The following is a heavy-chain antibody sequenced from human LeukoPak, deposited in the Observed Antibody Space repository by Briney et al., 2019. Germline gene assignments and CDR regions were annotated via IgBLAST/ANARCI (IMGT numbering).Heavy chain of an antibody. CDR3: ARVGIASAGSYYFDY. Sequence: GGSLRLSCAASGFTASSSYMSWVRQAPGKGLEWVSVIYGDGSPYYSDSVKGRFTISRDNSKSTLYLHMNSLRVEDTAVYYCARVGIASAGSYYFDYWGQGTLVTVSS. V-gene: IGHV3-66*02. CDR2: IYGDGSP. D-gene: IGHD6-13*01. CDR1: GFTASSSY. J-gene: IGHJ4*02.